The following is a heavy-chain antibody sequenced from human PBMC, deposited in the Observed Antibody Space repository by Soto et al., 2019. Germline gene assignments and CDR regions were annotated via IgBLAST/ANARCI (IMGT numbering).Heavy chain of an antibody. Sequence: EVQLVESGGGLVQPGRSLRLSCAAIGFTFEDHAMHWIRQVPGKSLEWVAGINWNSGITGYADSVKGRFTISRDNANNSLHLEMNSLKSEDTALYYCAKGRGALTVVSNWFDPWGQGTLVTVSS. CDR1: GFTFEDHA. CDR3: AKGRGALTVVSNWFDP. CDR2: INWNSGIT. D-gene: IGHD3-22*01. J-gene: IGHJ5*02. V-gene: IGHV3-9*01.